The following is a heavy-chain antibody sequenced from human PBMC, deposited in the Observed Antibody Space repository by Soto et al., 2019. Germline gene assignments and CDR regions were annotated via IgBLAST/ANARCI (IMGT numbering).Heavy chain of an antibody. CDR2: VYYSGST. J-gene: IGHJ4*02. CDR3: ARKAGGSAYCGSDCSYYFDY. V-gene: IGHV4-30-4*01. Sequence: QVQLQESGPGLVKPSQTLSLTCTVSGGSISSGDYYWSWTRQPPGKGLEWIGYVYYSGSTYYNPSLKRRVTISVDTSKNQFSLKLSSVTAADTAVYYCARKAGGSAYCGSDCSYYFDYWGQGTLVTVSS. D-gene: IGHD2-21*02. CDR1: GGSISSGDYY.